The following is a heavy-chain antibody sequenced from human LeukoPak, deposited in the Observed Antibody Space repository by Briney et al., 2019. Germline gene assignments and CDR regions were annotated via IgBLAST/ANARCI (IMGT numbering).Heavy chain of an antibody. CDR1: GSSLRNYY. J-gene: IGHJ4*02. Sequence: SETLSLTCTVSGSSLRNYYWSWIRQPPGKGREWSGYIYNSASTNYNPSLKSRVTISVDTSKNQFSLKLSSVTAADTAVYYCARESRVSSAGVDYWGQGTLVTVSS. V-gene: IGHV4-4*08. CDR2: IYNSAST. CDR3: ARESRVSSAGVDY. D-gene: IGHD6-6*01.